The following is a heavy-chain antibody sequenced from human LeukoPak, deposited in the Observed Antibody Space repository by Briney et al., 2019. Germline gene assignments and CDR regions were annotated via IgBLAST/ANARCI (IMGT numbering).Heavy chain of an antibody. CDR3: ARNTVDYDSSGYYRSYFDY. J-gene: IGHJ4*02. CDR1: GGSISSYY. V-gene: IGHV4-59*12. Sequence: SETLSLTCTVSGGSISSYYWSWIRQPPGKGLEWIGYIYYSGSTNYNPSLKSRVTISVDTSKNQFSLKLSSVTAADTAVYYCARNTVDYDSSGYYRSYFDYWGQGTLVTVSS. D-gene: IGHD3-22*01. CDR2: IYYSGST.